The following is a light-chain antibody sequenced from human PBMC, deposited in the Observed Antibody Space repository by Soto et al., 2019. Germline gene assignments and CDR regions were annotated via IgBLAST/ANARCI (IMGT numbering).Light chain of an antibody. CDR3: LRSYSGARV. V-gene: IGLV7-46*01. Sequence: TVVTQEPSLTVSPGGTVTLTCGSSTGAVTSGHYPYWFQQKPGQAPRTLVYNTSDKHSWAPARFSGSLLGGKAALTLSGAQPEDEAEYYCLRSYSGARVFGGGTKRTV. CDR1: TGAVTSGHY. J-gene: IGLJ3*02. CDR2: NTS.